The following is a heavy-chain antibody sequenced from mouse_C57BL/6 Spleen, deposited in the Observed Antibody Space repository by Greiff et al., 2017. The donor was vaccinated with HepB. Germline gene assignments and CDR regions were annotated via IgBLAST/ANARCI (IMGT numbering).Heavy chain of an antibody. Sequence: VKLVESGAELVKPGASVKMSCKASGYTFTTYPIEWMKQNHGKSLEWIGNFHPYNDDTKYNEKFKGKATLTVEKSSSTVYLELSRLTSDDSAVYYCARRGYDYDYAMDYWGQGTSVTVSS. CDR2: FHPYNDDT. J-gene: IGHJ4*01. CDR3: ARRGYDYDYAMDY. CDR1: GYTFTTYP. V-gene: IGHV1-47*01. D-gene: IGHD2-4*01.